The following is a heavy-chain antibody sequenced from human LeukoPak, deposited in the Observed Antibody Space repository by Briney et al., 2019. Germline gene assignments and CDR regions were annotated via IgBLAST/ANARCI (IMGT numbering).Heavy chain of an antibody. CDR2: ISAYNGNT. D-gene: IGHD3-3*01. CDR3: ARDSGRYDFWSGYRSLYYFDY. CDR1: GYTFTSYG. J-gene: IGHJ4*02. V-gene: IGHV1-18*01. Sequence: ASVKVSCKASGYTFTSYGISWVRQAPGQGLEWMGWISAYNGNTSYAQKLQGRVTMTTDTSTSTAYMELRSLRSDDTAVYYCARDSGRYDFWSGYRSLYYFDYWGQGTLVTVSS.